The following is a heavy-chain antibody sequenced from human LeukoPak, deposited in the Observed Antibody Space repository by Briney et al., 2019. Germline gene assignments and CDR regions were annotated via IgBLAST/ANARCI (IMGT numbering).Heavy chain of an antibody. J-gene: IGHJ4*02. CDR2: IYYSGST. V-gene: IGHV4-59*12. CDR1: GGSISSYY. D-gene: IGHD5-18*01. Sequence: SETLSLTCTVSGGSISSYYWSWIRQPPGKGLEWIGYIYYSGSTNYNPSLKSRVTISVDTSKNQFSLKLSSVTAADTAVYYCARDAGDTAMVTSLGYWGQGTLVTVSS. CDR3: ARDAGDTAMVTSLGY.